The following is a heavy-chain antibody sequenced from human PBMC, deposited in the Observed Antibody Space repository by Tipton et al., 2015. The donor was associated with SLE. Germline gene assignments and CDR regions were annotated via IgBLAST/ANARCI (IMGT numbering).Heavy chain of an antibody. J-gene: IGHJ4*02. D-gene: IGHD2-15*01. Sequence: TLSLTCAVYGGSFSGYYWSWIRQPPGKGLEWIGEINHSGSTNYNPSLKSRVTISVDTSKNQFSLNLSSVTAADTAVYYCARDLGWGCSGGSCYYPFDYWGQGTLVTVSS. CDR2: INHSGST. CDR3: ARDLGWGCSGGSCYYPFDY. V-gene: IGHV4-34*01. CDR1: GGSFSGYY.